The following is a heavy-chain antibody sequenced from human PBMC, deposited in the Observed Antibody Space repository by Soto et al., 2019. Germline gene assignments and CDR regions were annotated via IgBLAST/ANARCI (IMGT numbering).Heavy chain of an antibody. D-gene: IGHD6-13*01. CDR3: AREYSITLYPFDY. CDR1: GYTFTGPY. V-gene: IGHV1-2*02. J-gene: IGHJ4*02. CDR2: INPNSGGT. Sequence: GASVKVSCNASGYTFTGPYMHWVRQAPGQGFEWMGWINPNSGGTNYAQKFQGRVTMTRDTSISTAYMELNRLRSDDTAVFYCAREYSITLYPFDYWGQRTLVTV.